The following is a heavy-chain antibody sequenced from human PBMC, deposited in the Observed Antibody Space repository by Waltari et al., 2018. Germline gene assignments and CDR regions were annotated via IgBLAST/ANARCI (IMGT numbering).Heavy chain of an antibody. D-gene: IGHD2-2*03. Sequence: QVQLQESGPGLVKPSETLSLTCTVSGGSISSYYWSWIRQPPGKGLEWIGYIYYSGSTNYNPSLKSRVTISVDTSKNQFSLKLSSVTAADTAVYYCARWMGNWFDPWGQGTTVTVSS. CDR1: GGSISSYY. J-gene: IGHJ5*01. CDR2: IYYSGST. V-gene: IGHV4-59*01. CDR3: ARWMGNWFDP.